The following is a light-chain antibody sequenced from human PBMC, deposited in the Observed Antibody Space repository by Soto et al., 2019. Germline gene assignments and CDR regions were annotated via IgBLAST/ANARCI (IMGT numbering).Light chain of an antibody. Sequence: QSVLTQPPSVSGAPGQRVSISCTGSSSNIGAGYDVHWYQQLPGTAPKLLIYGNINRPSGVPDRFSGSKSDTSASLAITGLQTEEEADYYCQSYDSSLSGYVFGTGTKLTVL. V-gene: IGLV1-40*01. CDR3: QSYDSSLSGYV. J-gene: IGLJ1*01. CDR2: GNI. CDR1: SSNIGAGYD.